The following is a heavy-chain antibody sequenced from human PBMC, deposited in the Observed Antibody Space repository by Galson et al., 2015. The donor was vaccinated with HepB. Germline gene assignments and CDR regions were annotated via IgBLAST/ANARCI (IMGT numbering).Heavy chain of an antibody. D-gene: IGHD4-17*01. V-gene: IGHV1-3*01. CDR3: ATDYGDIRTYYGMDV. CDR1: GYTFTSYA. J-gene: IGHJ6*02. CDR2: INAGNGNT. Sequence: SVKVSCKASGYTFTSYAMHWVRQAPGQRLEWMGWINAGNGNTKYSQKFQGRVTITRDTSASTAYMELSSLRSEDTAVYYCATDYGDIRTYYGMDVWGQGTTVTVSS.